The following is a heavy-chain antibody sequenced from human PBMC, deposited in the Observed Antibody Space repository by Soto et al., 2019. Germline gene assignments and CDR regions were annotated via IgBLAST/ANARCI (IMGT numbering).Heavy chain of an antibody. D-gene: IGHD2-2*03. Sequence: PSETLSLTCAVSGGSISSGGYSWSWIRQPPGRGLEWIGYIYYSGSTNYNPSLKSRVTISVDTSKNQFSLKLSSVTAADTAVYYCARVGYCSSTSCHYYFDYWGQGTLVTVSS. CDR2: IYYSGST. V-gene: IGHV4-61*08. J-gene: IGHJ4*02. CDR3: ARVGYCSSTSCHYYFDY. CDR1: GGSISSGGYS.